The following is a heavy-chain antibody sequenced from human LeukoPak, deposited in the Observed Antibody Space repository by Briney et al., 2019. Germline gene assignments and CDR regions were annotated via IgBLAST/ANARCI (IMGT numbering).Heavy chain of an antibody. CDR3: ARGLEWLRYFDY. V-gene: IGHV4-34*01. D-gene: IGHD5-12*01. J-gene: IGHJ4*02. CDR2: INHRGST. Sequence: NPSETLSLTCAVYGGSFSGYYWSWIRQPPGKGLEWIGEINHRGSTNYNPSLKSRVTISVDTSKNQFSLKLSSVTAADTAVYYCARGLEWLRYFDYWGQGTLVTVSS. CDR1: GGSFSGYY.